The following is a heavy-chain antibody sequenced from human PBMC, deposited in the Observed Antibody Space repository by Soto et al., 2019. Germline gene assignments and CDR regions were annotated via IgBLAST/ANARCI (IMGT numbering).Heavy chain of an antibody. Sequence: QLQLQESGPGLVKPSETLSLTCTVSGGSISSSSYYWGWIRQPPGKGLEWIGSIYYSGSTYYNPSLKSRVTISVDTSKNQFSLKLSSVTAADTAVYYCARQGAVAGRDFDYWGHGTLVTVSS. CDR1: GGSISSSSYY. CDR2: IYYSGST. D-gene: IGHD6-19*01. J-gene: IGHJ4*01. CDR3: ARQGAVAGRDFDY. V-gene: IGHV4-39*01.